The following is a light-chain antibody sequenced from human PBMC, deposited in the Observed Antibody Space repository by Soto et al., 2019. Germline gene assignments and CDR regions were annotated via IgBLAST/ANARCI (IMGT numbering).Light chain of an antibody. Sequence: EIVMMQSPATLSVSLGERATLSCRAGQSLDYNLAWYQQKPGQAPRLLIYGASARATGVPARFSGSGSETEFTLTISSGQSEDCAVYFCQQYSHRPPYTFGQGTKLEIK. V-gene: IGKV3-15*01. CDR3: QQYSHRPPYT. CDR2: GAS. CDR1: QSLDYN. J-gene: IGKJ2*01.